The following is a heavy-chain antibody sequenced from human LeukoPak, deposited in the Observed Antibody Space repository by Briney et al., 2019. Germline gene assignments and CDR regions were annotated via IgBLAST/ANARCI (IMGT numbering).Heavy chain of an antibody. CDR3: ARAKPGIAAARIYAFDI. CDR2: INHSGST. J-gene: IGHJ3*02. Sequence: PSETLSLTCAVYGGSFSGYYWSSIRQPPGKGLEWIGDINHSGSTNYNPSLKSRVTISVDTSKNQFSLKLSSVTAADTAVYYCARAKPGIAAARIYAFDIWGQGTMVTVSS. CDR1: GGSFSGYY. D-gene: IGHD6-13*01. V-gene: IGHV4-34*01.